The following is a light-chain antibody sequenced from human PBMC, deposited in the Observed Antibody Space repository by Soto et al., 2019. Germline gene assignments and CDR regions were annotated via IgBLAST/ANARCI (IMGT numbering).Light chain of an antibody. CDR2: DVS. J-gene: IGLJ1*01. CDR1: SSDVGGYNY. V-gene: IGLV2-14*01. CDR3: SSYTSSSTPHYV. Sequence: QSVLTQPASVSGYPGQSITISCTGTSSDVGGYNYVSWYQQHPGKAPKLMIYDVSNRPSGVSNRFSGSKSGNTASLTISGLQAEDEADYYCSSYTSSSTPHYVFGTGTKVTVL.